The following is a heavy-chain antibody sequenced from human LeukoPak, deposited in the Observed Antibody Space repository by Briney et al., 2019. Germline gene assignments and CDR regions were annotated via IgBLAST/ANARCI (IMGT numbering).Heavy chain of an antibody. Sequence: PSETLSLTCTVSSDSISRFYWNWIRQPPGKGLEWIGYIHYSGSTNYNPSLKSRVTISADSSKNQFSLRLSSVTAADTAVYYCAACSYYYDSSGYYPWWGQRTLVTVSS. V-gene: IGHV4-59*01. D-gene: IGHD3-22*01. CDR1: SDSISRFY. J-gene: IGHJ4*02. CDR3: AACSYYYDSSGYYPW. CDR2: IHYSGST.